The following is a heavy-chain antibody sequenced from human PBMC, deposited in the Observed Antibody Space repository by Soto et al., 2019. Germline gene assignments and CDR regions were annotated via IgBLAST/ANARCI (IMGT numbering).Heavy chain of an antibody. CDR1: GFTFSGYW. V-gene: IGHV3-74*01. D-gene: IGHD3-22*01. CDR3: ARGKSGGYYNDY. CDR2: INSDGSSR. J-gene: IGHJ4*02. Sequence: EVQLVESGGGLVQPGGSLRLSCAGSGFTFSGYWMHWVRQVPGKGLVWVSRINSDGSSRNYADSVKGRFSISRDNAKNTVYLQVNRLRAEDTAVYYCARGKSGGYYNDYWGQGTLVTVSS.